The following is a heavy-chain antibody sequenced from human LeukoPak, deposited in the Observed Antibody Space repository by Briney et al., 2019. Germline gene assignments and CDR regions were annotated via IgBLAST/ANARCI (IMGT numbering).Heavy chain of an antibody. CDR1: GGTFSSYA. D-gene: IGHD6-13*01. J-gene: IGHJ6*03. V-gene: IGHV1-69*04. Sequence: VASVKVSCKASGGTFSSYAISWVRQAPGQGLEWMGRIIPILGIANYAQKFQGRVTITADESTSTAYMELSSLRSEDTAVYYCARDTGIAAAGPDGWEYYYYYMDVWGKGTTVTVSS. CDR2: IIPILGIA. CDR3: ARDTGIAAAGPDGWEYYYYYMDV.